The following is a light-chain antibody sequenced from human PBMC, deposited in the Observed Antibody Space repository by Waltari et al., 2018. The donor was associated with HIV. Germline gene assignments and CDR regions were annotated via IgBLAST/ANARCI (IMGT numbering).Light chain of an antibody. V-gene: IGLV2-14*03. CDR1: SSDVGGYNY. CDR3: TSYTNIRTWV. CDR2: DVT. J-gene: IGLJ3*02. Sequence: QSALTQPASVSGSPAQSITISCAGTSSDVGGYNYVSWFQQHPGKAPKLIIFDVTNRPLWFFNRFSGSKSVNTAFLTISGLQAEDEADYYCTSYTNIRTWVFGGGTKLTVL.